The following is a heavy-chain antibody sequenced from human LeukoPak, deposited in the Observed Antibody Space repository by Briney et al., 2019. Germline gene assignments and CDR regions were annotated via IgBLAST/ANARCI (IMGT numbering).Heavy chain of an antibody. Sequence: GGSLRLSCAASGFTFSNYDMHWVRQATGKGLEWVSSIGTVGDTYYSDSVKGRFTIARENAKNSWYLQMSSLRAGEKAVYYCLRDCNNIRCSGARMEVWGQGTTVIVSS. CDR3: LRDCNNIRCSGARMEV. CDR1: GFTFSNYD. J-gene: IGHJ6*02. D-gene: IGHD2/OR15-2a*01. CDR2: IGTVGDT. V-gene: IGHV3-13*01.